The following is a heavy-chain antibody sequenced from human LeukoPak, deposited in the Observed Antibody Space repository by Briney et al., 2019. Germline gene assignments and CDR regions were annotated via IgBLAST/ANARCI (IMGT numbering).Heavy chain of an antibody. D-gene: IGHD6-19*01. V-gene: IGHV4-59*01. CDR1: GGSISSYF. Sequence: PSETLSLTCNVSGGSISSYFWSWIRQPPGKGLEWIGYIYYSGSTKYNPSLKSRVTISADTSKNQFSLKLTSVTAADTAVYYCAREAGSSGSFDYWGQGTLVTVSS. CDR3: AREAGSSGSFDY. J-gene: IGHJ4*02. CDR2: IYYSGST.